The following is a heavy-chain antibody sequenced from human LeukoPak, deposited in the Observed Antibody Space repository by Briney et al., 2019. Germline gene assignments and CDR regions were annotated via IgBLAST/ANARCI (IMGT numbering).Heavy chain of an antibody. D-gene: IGHD2-15*01. CDR3: ARVREGSGGSLRGSFDP. CDR2: INPNSGGT. Sequence: AASVKVSCRASGYTFTGYYMHWVRQAPGQGLEWMGWINPNSGGTNYAQKFQGRVTMTRDASISTAYMELSRLRSDDTAVYYCARVREGSGGSLRGSFDPWGQGTLVTVSS. V-gene: IGHV1-2*02. J-gene: IGHJ5*02. CDR1: GYTFTGYY.